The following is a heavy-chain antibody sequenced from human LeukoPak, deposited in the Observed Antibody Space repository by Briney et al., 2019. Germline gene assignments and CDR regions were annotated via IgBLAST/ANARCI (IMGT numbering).Heavy chain of an antibody. V-gene: IGHV4-4*07. J-gene: IGHJ4*02. CDR1: GASISSYY. CDR3: ARDRYGLRITIFFVAAGPVFDY. CDR2: IYTSGNT. Sequence: PSETLSLTCSVSGASISSYYWSWIRQPAGKGLEWIGRIYTSGNTNYNPSLKSRVTMSVDTSNNQFSLKLTSVTAADTAVYYCARDRYGLRITIFFVAAGPVFDYWGQGTLVTVSS. D-gene: IGHD3-9*01.